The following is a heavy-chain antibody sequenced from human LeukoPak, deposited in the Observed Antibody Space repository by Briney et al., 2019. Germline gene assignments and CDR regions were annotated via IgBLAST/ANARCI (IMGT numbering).Heavy chain of an antibody. D-gene: IGHD3-9*01. Sequence: GGSLRLSCVASGFTFSNYAMSWVRQAPGKGLEWVSAIVGSGATTYYADSVKGRFTISRDNSKNTLFLQMNSLRAEDTAVYYCAKWGDYDILTGYYGSDYWGQGTLVTVSS. CDR2: IVGSGATT. V-gene: IGHV3-23*01. CDR1: GFTFSNYA. J-gene: IGHJ4*02. CDR3: AKWGDYDILTGYYGSDY.